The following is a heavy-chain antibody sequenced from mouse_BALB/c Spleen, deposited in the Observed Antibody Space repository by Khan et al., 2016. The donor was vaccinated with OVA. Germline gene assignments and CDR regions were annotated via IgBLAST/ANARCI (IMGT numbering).Heavy chain of an antibody. CDR1: GFNIKDTY. J-gene: IGHJ3*01. CDR3: ARMTYYDGSY. V-gene: IGHV14-3*02. Sequence: EVQLQESGAEFVKPGASVKLSCKASGFNIKDTYMHWVKQRPEQGLEWIGRIDPANGCTKYDPKFKGKATITADTSSNPAYLHLNSLTSEDSAVYYCARMTYYDGSYWGQGTLVTVSA. D-gene: IGHD2-4*01. CDR2: IDPANGCT.